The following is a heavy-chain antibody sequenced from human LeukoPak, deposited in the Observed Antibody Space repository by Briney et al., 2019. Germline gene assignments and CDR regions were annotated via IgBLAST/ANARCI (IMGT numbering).Heavy chain of an antibody. CDR3: AKGLRYFDCPDY. CDR1: GFTFSSYS. CDR2: ISGSGGST. D-gene: IGHD3-9*01. J-gene: IGHJ4*02. V-gene: IGHV3-23*01. Sequence: PGGSLRLSCAASGFTFSSYSMNWVRQAPGKGLEWVSAISGSGGSTYYADSVKGRFTISRDNSKNTLYLQMNSLRAEDTAVYYCAKGLRYFDCPDYWGQGTLVTVSS.